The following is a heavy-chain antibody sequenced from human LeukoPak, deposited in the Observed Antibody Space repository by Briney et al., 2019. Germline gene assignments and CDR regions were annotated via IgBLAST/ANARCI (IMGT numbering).Heavy chain of an antibody. CDR2: ISGGGETT. V-gene: IGHV3-23*01. Sequence: GGSLRLPCAASGFTFNNYAMNWVRQAPGKGLEWVSSISGGGETTYYADSAKGRFTISRDNSQNTLYLQMNSLRGEDTAVYYCARDYADYVGYFFFDYWGQGTLVTVSS. CDR3: ARDYADYVGYFFFDY. CDR1: GFTFNNYA. D-gene: IGHD4-17*01. J-gene: IGHJ4*02.